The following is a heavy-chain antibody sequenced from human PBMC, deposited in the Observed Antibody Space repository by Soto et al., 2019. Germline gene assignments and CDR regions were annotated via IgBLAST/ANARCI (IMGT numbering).Heavy chain of an antibody. CDR3: TTESRNSNYPFDY. J-gene: IGHJ4*02. V-gene: IGHV3-15*07. CDR1: GFPFSNAW. Sequence: GGSLRLSCAASGFPFSNAWMNWVRQAPGKGLEWVGRIKSKTDGGTTDYAAPVKGRFTISRDDSKNTLYLQMSSLKTEDTAVYYCTTESRNSNYPFDYWGQGTLVTVSS. D-gene: IGHD4-4*01. CDR2: IKSKTDGGTT.